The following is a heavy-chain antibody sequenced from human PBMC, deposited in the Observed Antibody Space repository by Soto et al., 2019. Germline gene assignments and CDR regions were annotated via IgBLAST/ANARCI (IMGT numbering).Heavy chain of an antibody. D-gene: IGHD3-3*01. CDR2: IDPSDSYT. V-gene: IGHV5-10-1*01. Sequence: HGESLKISCKGSGYSFTSYWISWVRQMPGKGLEWMGRIDPSDSYTNYSPSLQGHVTISADKSISTAYLQWSSLKASDTAMYYCARLPRITIFGVSYYYGMDVWGQGTTVTVSS. CDR1: GYSFTSYW. CDR3: ARLPRITIFGVSYYYGMDV. J-gene: IGHJ6*02.